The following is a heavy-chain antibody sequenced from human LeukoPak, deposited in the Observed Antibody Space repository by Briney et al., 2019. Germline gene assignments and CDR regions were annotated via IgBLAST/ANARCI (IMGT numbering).Heavy chain of an antibody. CDR1: GGSISSSSYY. CDR3: AREDSSGWYRDFDY. J-gene: IGHJ4*02. V-gene: IGHV4-39*02. D-gene: IGHD6-19*01. CDR2: IYYSGRT. Sequence: PSETLSLTCTVSGGSISSSSYYWGWIRQPPGKGLEWIGSIYYSGRTYYNPSLKSRVTISVDTSKNQFSLKLSSVTAADTAVYYCAREDSSGWYRDFDYWGQGTLVTVSS.